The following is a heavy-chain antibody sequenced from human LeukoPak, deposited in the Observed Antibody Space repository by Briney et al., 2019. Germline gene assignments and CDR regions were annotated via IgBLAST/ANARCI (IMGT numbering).Heavy chain of an antibody. CDR3: TSRPPSRYYDSSGYYGFY. Sequence: GGSLRLSCAASGFTFDDYAMHWVRQAPGKGLEWVSLISWDGGSTYYADSVKGRFTISRDNSKNSLYLQMNSLRAEDTALYYCTSRPPSRYYDSSGYYGFYWGQGTLVTVSS. CDR1: GFTFDDYA. J-gene: IGHJ4*02. V-gene: IGHV3-43D*03. D-gene: IGHD3-22*01. CDR2: ISWDGGST.